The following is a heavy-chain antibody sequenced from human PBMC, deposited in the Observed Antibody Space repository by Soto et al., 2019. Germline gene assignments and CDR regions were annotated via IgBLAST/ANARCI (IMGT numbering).Heavy chain of an antibody. CDR3: AKAATKKTYSSGWYGNWFDP. CDR1: GFTFSSYG. V-gene: IGHV3-30*18. J-gene: IGHJ5*02. D-gene: IGHD6-19*01. Sequence: GGSLRLSCAASGFTFSSYGMHWVRLAPGKGLEWVAVISYDGSNKYYADSVKGRFTISRDNSKNTLYLQMNSLRAEDTAVYYCAKAATKKTYSSGWYGNWFDPWGQGTLVTVSS. CDR2: ISYDGSNK.